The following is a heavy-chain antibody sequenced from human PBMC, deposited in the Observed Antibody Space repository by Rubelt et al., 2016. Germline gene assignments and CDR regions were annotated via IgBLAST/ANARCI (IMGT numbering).Heavy chain of an antibody. V-gene: IGHV3-23*01. CDR3: AKGVSVGELDH. Sequence: GLEWVSAISGSGGSTYYADSVKGRFTISRDNSKNTLYLQMNSLRAEDTAVYYCAKGVSVGELDHWGQGTLVTVSS. J-gene: IGHJ4*02. D-gene: IGHD3-10*01. CDR2: ISGSGGST.